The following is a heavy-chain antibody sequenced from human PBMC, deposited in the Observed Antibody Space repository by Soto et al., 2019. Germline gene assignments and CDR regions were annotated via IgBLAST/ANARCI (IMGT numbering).Heavy chain of an antibody. J-gene: IGHJ4*02. CDR2: IYSGGYT. Sequence: EVQLVESGGGLIQPGGSLRLSCAVSGFTVSNNYMSWVRQAPGKGLEGVSVIYSGGYTAYGDSVKGRFTISRDNSKNTLCLQMKGPGADDTGCFSCATDPGGGGYWGQGTLVTVSS. CDR3: ATDPGGGGY. D-gene: IGHD3-10*01. V-gene: IGHV3-53*01. CDR1: GFTVSNNY.